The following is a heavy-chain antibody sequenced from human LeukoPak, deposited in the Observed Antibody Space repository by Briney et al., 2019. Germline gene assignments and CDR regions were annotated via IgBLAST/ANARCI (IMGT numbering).Heavy chain of an antibody. CDR2: TYYRSKWYN. J-gene: IGHJ4*02. CDR3: ARDQGYLAAAGTLIDY. V-gene: IGHV6-1*01. Sequence: SQTLSLTRAISGDSVSSNSAAWNWIRQSPSRGLEWLGRTYYRSKWYNDYAVSVKSRITINPDTSKNQFSLQLNSVTPEDTAVYYCARDQGYLAAAGTLIDYWGQGTLVTVSS. D-gene: IGHD6-13*01. CDR1: GDSVSSNSAA.